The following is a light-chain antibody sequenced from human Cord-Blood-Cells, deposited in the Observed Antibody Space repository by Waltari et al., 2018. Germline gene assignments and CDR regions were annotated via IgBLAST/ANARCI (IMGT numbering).Light chain of an antibody. CDR3: SSYTSSSTLV. Sequence: QSALTQPASLSGSPGPSITIPCTGTSRDGGGFNYVSWYQQHPGKAPKLMIYDVSNRPSGVSNRFSGSKSGNTASLTISGLQAEDEADYYCSSYTSSSTLVFGGGTKLTVL. CDR1: SRDGGGFNY. CDR2: DVS. J-gene: IGLJ2*01. V-gene: IGLV2-14*01.